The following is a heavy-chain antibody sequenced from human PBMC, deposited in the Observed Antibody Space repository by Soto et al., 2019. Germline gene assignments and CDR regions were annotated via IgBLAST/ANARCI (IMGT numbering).Heavy chain of an antibody. D-gene: IGHD3-9*01. CDR1: GVSFSGYY. Sequence: SETLSLTCAVYGVSFSGYYWSWIRQPPGKGLEWIGEINHRGSTNYNPSLKSRVTISVDTSKNQFSLKLSSVTAADTAVYYCARGDILTGYSHWGQGTLVTVSS. CDR2: INHRGST. V-gene: IGHV4-34*01. J-gene: IGHJ4*02. CDR3: ARGDILTGYSH.